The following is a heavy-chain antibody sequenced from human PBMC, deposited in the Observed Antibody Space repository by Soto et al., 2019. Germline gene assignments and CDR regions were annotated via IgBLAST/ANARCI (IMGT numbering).Heavy chain of an antibody. V-gene: IGHV3-15*07. Sequence: EVQLVESGGGLVKPGGSLRLSCVGSGFTFSNAWMNWVRQAPGKGLEWVGRIKSRPDGGTIDYTAPVKGRFTIARDDSQNTFYLQMNSLKIEDIAVYYCSTGGYYQDFWGQGTLVTVSS. CDR3: STGGYYQDF. J-gene: IGHJ4*02. D-gene: IGHD2-2*01. CDR2: IKSRPDGGTI. CDR1: GFTFSNAW.